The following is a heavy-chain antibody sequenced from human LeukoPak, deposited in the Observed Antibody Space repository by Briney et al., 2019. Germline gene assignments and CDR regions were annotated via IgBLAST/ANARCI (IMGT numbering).Heavy chain of an antibody. Sequence: ASVKVSCKASGYTFTGYYMHWVRQASGQGLEWMGWINPNSGGTNYAQKFQGRVTMTRDTSISTAYMELSRLRSDDTAVYYCARGVQNVGYSSSWGKRGIDYWGQGTLVTVSS. V-gene: IGHV1-2*02. D-gene: IGHD6-13*01. CDR2: INPNSGGT. J-gene: IGHJ4*02. CDR1: GYTFTGYY. CDR3: ARGVQNVGYSSSWGKRGIDY.